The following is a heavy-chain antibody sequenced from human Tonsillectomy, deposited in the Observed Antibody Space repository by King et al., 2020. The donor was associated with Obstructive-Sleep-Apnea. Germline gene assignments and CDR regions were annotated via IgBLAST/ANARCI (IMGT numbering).Heavy chain of an antibody. D-gene: IGHD2-21*02. CDR3: ARFVLTSWFDP. Sequence: VQLQESGPGLVKPSQTLSLTCTVSGGSIISSDFYWSWIRQHPGKGLEWIGYIYYSGSTYYNPSLKSRLSMSVDTSKNEFSLKLSSVTAADTAVYYCARFVLTSWFDPWGQGTLVTVSS. CDR2: IYYSGST. J-gene: IGHJ5*02. CDR1: GGSIISSDFY. V-gene: IGHV4-31*03.